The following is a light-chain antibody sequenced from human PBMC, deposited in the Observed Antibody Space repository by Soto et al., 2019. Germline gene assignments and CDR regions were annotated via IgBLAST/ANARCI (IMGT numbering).Light chain of an antibody. J-gene: IGKJ1*01. CDR2: GAS. CDR3: HQYGSAH. Sequence: IVLTQSPGTLSLSPGERATLSCRASQRVSSSYVAWYQGKPGQAPRLLIYGASSRANGITDRFSGSGSGTDFTLTISRLEPEDFAVYYCHQYGSAHFGLVTKVDSK. CDR1: QRVSSSY. V-gene: IGKV3-20*01.